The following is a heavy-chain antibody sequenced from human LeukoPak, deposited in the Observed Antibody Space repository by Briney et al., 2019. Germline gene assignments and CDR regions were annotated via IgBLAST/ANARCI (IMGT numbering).Heavy chain of an antibody. V-gene: IGHV1-2*02. CDR3: ARGIAAAGTIFDY. CDR2: INPNSGGT. D-gene: IGHD6-13*01. J-gene: IGHJ4*02. Sequence: GASVKVSCKASGYTFTGYYMHWVRQAPGQGLEWMGGINPNSGGTNYAQKFQGRVTMTRDTSISTAYMELSRLRSDDTAVYYCARGIAAAGTIFDYWGQGTLVTVSS. CDR1: GYTFTGYY.